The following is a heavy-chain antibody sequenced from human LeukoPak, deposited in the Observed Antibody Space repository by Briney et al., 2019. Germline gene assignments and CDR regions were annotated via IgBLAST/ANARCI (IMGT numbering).Heavy chain of an antibody. Sequence: SETLSLTCTVSGGSISSYYWSWIRQPPGKGLEWIGYVYYSGSTNYNPSLKSRVTISVDTSKNQFSLKLSSVTAADTAVYYCARATIFGVVTHWGQGTLVTVSS. J-gene: IGHJ4*02. D-gene: IGHD3-3*01. CDR3: ARATIFGVVTH. CDR2: VYYSGST. CDR1: GGSISSYY. V-gene: IGHV4-59*01.